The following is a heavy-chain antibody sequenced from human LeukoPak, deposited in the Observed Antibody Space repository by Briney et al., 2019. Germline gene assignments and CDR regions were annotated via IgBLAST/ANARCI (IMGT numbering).Heavy chain of an antibody. CDR2: MYYGGSP. CDR1: GDSFSNYY. V-gene: IGHV4-59*01. Sequence: ASGTLSLTCAVSGDSFSNYYWSWIRQPPGKELEWIGHMYYGGSPNYNPSLKSRVAMSIDTSKEQFSLKLSFVTAADTAVYYCGRLYTGYSNDYWGQGTLVIVSS. D-gene: IGHD5-12*01. CDR3: GRLYTGYSNDY. J-gene: IGHJ4*02.